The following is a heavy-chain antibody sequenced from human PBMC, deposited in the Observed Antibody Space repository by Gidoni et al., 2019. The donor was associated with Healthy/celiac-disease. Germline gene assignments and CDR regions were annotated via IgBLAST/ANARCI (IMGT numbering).Heavy chain of an antibody. CDR1: GLTFGDYA. Sequence: EVQLVEYGGGLVQPGRSLRLSCTASGLTFGDYAMSWVRQAPGKGLEWVGFIRSKAYGGTTEYAASVKGRFTISRDDSKSIAYLQMNSLKTEDTAVYYCTSEYYYDSSGYYLFDYWGQGTLVTVSS. D-gene: IGHD3-22*01. CDR3: TSEYYYDSSGYYLFDY. V-gene: IGHV3-49*04. CDR2: IRSKAYGGTT. J-gene: IGHJ4*02.